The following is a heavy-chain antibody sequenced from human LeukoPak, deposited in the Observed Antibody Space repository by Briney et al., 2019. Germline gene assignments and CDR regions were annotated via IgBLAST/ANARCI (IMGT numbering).Heavy chain of an antibody. CDR1: GGSISSGGYS. D-gene: IGHD3-10*01. CDR3: ARGCPQGSGSPPVMDV. V-gene: IGHV4-30-2*01. J-gene: IGHJ6*02. Sequence: SETLSLTCAVSGGSISSGGYSWSWIRQPPGKGLGWIVYNYHSGSTYYNPSLKSRVTISVDRSKNQFSLKLSSVTAADTAVYYCARGCPQGSGSPPVMDVWGQGTTVTVSS. CDR2: NYHSGST.